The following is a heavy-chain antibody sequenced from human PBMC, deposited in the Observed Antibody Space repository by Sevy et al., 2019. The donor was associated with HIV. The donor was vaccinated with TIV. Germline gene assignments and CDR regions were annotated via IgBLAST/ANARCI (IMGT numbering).Heavy chain of an antibody. Sequence: GGSLRLSCAVSGFSFDSYGMTWVRQAPGKGLEWVSAISGSGTRTYYADSVKGRFIISRDNSKNTLDLQKNSLRADDKDIYYCAKGGGGHYDPDEIAYYFYYYNMDVWGKGTTVTVSS. CDR2: ISGSGTRT. V-gene: IGHV3-23*01. CDR1: GFSFDSYG. D-gene: IGHD3-22*01. J-gene: IGHJ6*03. CDR3: AKGGGGHYDPDEIAYYFYYYNMDV.